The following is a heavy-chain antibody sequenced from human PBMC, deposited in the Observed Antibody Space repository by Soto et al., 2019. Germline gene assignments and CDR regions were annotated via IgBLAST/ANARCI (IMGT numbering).Heavy chain of an antibody. J-gene: IGHJ3*02. CDR1: GYSFTSYW. V-gene: IGHV5-51*01. D-gene: IGHD3-22*01. CDR3: ARDNYYDSSGPHAFDI. Sequence: VESLKISCKGSGYSFTSYWIGWVRQMPGKGLEWMGIIYPGDSDTRYSPSFQGQVTISADKSISTAYLQWSSLKASDTAMYYCARDNYYDSSGPHAFDIWGQGTMVTVSS. CDR2: IYPGDSDT.